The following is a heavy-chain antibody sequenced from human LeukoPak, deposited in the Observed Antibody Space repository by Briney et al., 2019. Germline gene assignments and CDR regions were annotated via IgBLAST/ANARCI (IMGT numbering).Heavy chain of an antibody. J-gene: IGHJ4*02. D-gene: IGHD2-2*01. V-gene: IGHV3-33*01. CDR1: GFTFSSYG. Sequence: GGSLRLSCAASGFTFSSYGMHWVRQAPGKGLEWVAVIWYVGSNKYYADSVKGRFTISRDNSKNTLYLQMNSLRAEDTAVYYCARRSTSCYAFDYWGQGALVTVSS. CDR3: ARRSTSCYAFDY. CDR2: IWYVGSNK.